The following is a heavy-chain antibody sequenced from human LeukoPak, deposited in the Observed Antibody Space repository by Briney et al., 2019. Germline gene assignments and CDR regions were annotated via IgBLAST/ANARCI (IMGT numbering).Heavy chain of an antibody. CDR2: IKEDGREK. D-gene: IGHD2-15*01. Sequence: PGGSLGLSCTASGFAFSSYWMSWVRQAPGKGLEWVANIKEDGREKYYVDSVKGRFTISRDNAKNSLYLQMNSLRAEDTAVYYCASLGYCSVSSCFYGMDVWGQGTTVTVSS. CDR3: ASLGYCSVSSCFYGMDV. CDR1: GFAFSSYW. J-gene: IGHJ6*02. V-gene: IGHV3-7*05.